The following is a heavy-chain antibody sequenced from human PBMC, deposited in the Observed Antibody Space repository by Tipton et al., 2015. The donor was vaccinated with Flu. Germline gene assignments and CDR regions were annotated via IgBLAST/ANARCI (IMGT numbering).Heavy chain of an antibody. J-gene: IGHJ4*02. D-gene: IGHD4-17*01. V-gene: IGHV3-33*06. CDR2: IWYDGSNQ. Sequence: QLMQSGGGVVRPGRSLRLSCSASGFSFSFYGMHWVRQAPGKGLEWLALIWYDGSNQFYADSVKGRFTISRDNSANTLYLQMNSLRVEDTAMYYCTKDRNGEGYFDYWGQGALVTVSS. CDR1: GFSFSFYG. CDR3: TKDRNGEGYFDY.